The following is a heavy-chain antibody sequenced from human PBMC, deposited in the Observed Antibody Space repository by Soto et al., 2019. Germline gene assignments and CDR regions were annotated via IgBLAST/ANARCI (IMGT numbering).Heavy chain of an antibody. D-gene: IGHD3-9*01. J-gene: IGHJ6*02. CDR2: ISAYNGNT. Sequence: ASVKVSCKASGYTFTSYGISWVRQAPGQGLEWMGWISAYNGNTNYAQKLQGRVTMTTDTSTSTAYMELRSLRSDDTAVYYCARDRLLRYFDWPPMDVWGQGTTVTVSS. CDR3: ARDRLLRYFDWPPMDV. CDR1: GYTFTSYG. V-gene: IGHV1-18*01.